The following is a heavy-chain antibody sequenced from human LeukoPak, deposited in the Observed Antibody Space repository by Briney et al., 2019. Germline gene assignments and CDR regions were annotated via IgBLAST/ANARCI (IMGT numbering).Heavy chain of an antibody. D-gene: IGHD5-24*01. J-gene: IGHJ4*03. CDR1: GYRFTENY. CDR2: INANTVVT. V-gene: IGHV1-2*02. Sequence: SSVTVSCKASGYRFTENYLHWLRQAPGQGFEWLGCINANTVVTFYGQKFQGRIRLTRDTSVNTGYMFLDDLTSDDTAVYYCARGTGYNTYVYGLPWGHGIMVTVSS. CDR3: ARGTGYNTYVYGLP.